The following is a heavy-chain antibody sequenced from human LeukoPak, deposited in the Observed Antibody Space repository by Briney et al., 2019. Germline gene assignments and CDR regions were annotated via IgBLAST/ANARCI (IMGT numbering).Heavy chain of an antibody. CDR1: GFTVSSNY. Sequence: GGSLRLSCAASGFTVSSNYVSWVRQAPGKGLEWVSAISGSGGSTYYADSVKGRFTISRDNSENTLYLQMNGLRAEDTAIYFCATGAYCDHWGQGTLVTVSS. V-gene: IGHV3-23*01. J-gene: IGHJ4*02. CDR2: ISGSGGST. CDR3: ATGAYCDH.